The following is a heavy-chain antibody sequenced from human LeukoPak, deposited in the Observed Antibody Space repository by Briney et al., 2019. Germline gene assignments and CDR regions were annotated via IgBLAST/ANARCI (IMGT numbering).Heavy chain of an antibody. J-gene: IGHJ5*02. CDR2: IYCSGRT. D-gene: IGHD2-2*01. CDR1: GASISSGTNY. CDR3: ARTGYCSSTSCLNWFDP. Sequence: SETLSLTCTVSGASISSGTNYWGWIRQPPGKDLEWIGNIYCSGRTYYNPSLKSRLTISVDTSKNQFSLKLSSVTAADTAVYYCARTGYCSSTSCLNWFDPWGQGTLVTVAS. V-gene: IGHV4-39*01.